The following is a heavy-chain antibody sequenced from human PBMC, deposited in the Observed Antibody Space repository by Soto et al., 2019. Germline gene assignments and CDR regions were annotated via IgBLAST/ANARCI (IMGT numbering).Heavy chain of an antibody. CDR2: IKSNTDGGTT. CDR1: GFTFSNAW. V-gene: IGHV3-15*01. D-gene: IGHD6-13*01. Sequence: PGGSLRLSCAASGFTFSNAWMSWVRQAPGKGLEWVGRIKSNTDGGTTDYAAPVKGRFTISRDDSKNTLYLQMNSLKTEDTAVYYCTTDIGRSIAAAGSKHDYYYGMDVWGQVTTGPVSS. CDR3: TTDIGRSIAAAGSKHDYYYGMDV. J-gene: IGHJ6*02.